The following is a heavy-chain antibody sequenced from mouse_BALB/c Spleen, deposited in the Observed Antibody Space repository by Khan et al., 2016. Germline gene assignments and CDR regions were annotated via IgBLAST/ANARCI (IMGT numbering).Heavy chain of an antibody. Sequence: QVQLQQSGAELARPGASVKMSCTTSGYTFTTYSIHWIKQRPGQGLEWIGYIIPYNDYTNFNQKLKDRATLTSDTSSSTAYMQLSSQTSEDSALYYTSSGAGYHRPYGAFAYWGQGTLVTVSA. CDR2: IIPYNDYT. CDR3: SSGAGYHRPYGAFAY. D-gene: IGHD3-1*01. J-gene: IGHJ3*01. CDR1: GYTFTTYS. V-gene: IGHV1-4*01.